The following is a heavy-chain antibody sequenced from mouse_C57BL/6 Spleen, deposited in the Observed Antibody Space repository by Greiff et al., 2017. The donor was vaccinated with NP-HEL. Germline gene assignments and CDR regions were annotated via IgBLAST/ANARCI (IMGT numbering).Heavy chain of an antibody. J-gene: IGHJ2*01. CDR2: IYPSDSET. V-gene: IGHV1-61*01. Sequence: QVQLKQPGAELVRPGSSVKLSCKASGYTFTSYWMDWVKQRPGQGLEWIGNIYPSDSETHYNQKFKDKATLTVDKSSSTAYMQLSSLTSEDSAVYYCARSTAQATDYWGQGTTLTVSS. CDR1: GYTFTSYW. CDR3: ARSTAQATDY. D-gene: IGHD3-2*02.